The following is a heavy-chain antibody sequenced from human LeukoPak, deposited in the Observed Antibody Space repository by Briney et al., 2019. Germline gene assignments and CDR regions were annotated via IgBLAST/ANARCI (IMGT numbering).Heavy chain of an antibody. CDR1: GFTFSNAW. J-gene: IGHJ5*02. Sequence: GGSLRLSCAASGFTFSNAWMSWVRQAPGKGLEWVGRIKSKTDGGTTDYAAPVKGRFTISRDDSKNTLYLQMNSLKTEDTAVYYCARVGLMAVVVTPFDPWGQGTLVTVSS. CDR2: IKSKTDGGTT. V-gene: IGHV3-15*01. CDR3: ARVGLMAVVVTPFDP. D-gene: IGHD3-22*01.